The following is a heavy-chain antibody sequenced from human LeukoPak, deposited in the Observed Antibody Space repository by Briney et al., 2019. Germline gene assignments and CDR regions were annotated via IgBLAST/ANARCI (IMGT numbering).Heavy chain of an antibody. CDR3: ARDDTGGSDY. Sequence: GGSLRLSCAASGFTFRSYWMSWVRQAPGKGLEWVANIKHDGSEKYYVDSVKGRFTVSRDNAKNSLYLQVNSLRAEDTAVYYCARDDTGGSDYWGQGTLVTVSS. V-gene: IGHV3-7*03. J-gene: IGHJ4*02. CDR1: GFTFRSYW. D-gene: IGHD3-16*01. CDR2: IKHDGSEK.